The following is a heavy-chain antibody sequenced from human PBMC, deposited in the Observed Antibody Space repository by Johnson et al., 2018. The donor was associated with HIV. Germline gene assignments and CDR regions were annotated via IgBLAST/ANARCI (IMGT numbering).Heavy chain of an antibody. D-gene: IGHD6-13*01. V-gene: IGHV3-53*01. Sequence: VQLVESGGGLIQPGGSLRLSCAASGFTVSSNYMSWVRQAPGKGLEWVSVIYSGGSTYYADSVKGRFTISRDNAKNSLYLQMNSLRAEDTAVYYCARYQQLVRDGAVDIWGKGTMVTVSS. CDR1: GFTVSSNY. CDR3: ARYQQLVRDGAVDI. CDR2: IYSGGST. J-gene: IGHJ3*02.